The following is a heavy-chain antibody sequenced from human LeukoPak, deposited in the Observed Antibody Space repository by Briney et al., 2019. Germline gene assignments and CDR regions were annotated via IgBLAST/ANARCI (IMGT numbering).Heavy chain of an antibody. V-gene: IGHV3-23*01. J-gene: IGHJ2*01. CDR2: ISGSGGST. CDR1: GFTFSSYA. Sequence: GGSLRLSCAASGFTFSSYAMSWVRQAPGKGLEWVSAISGSGGSTYYADSVKGRFTISRDNSKNTLYLQMNSLRAEDTAVYYCARGRVDILTGFSAWYFDLWGRGTLVTVSS. D-gene: IGHD3-9*01. CDR3: ARGRVDILTGFSAWYFDL.